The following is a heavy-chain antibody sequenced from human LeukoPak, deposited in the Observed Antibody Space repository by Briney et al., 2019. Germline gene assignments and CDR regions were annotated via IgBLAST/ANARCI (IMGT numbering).Heavy chain of an antibody. J-gene: IGHJ4*02. CDR3: AKGITYCSGGDCSSNYFDF. CDR1: GFTFSSYA. CDR2: ISGSGYST. V-gene: IGHV3-23*01. Sequence: GGSLRLSCAASGFTFSSYAMSWVRQAPGRGLEWVSVISGSGYSTYYADFVKGRFTISRDNSKNTLSLQMNGLRAEDTAQYYCAKGITYCSGGDCSSNYFDFWGQGALVTVSS. D-gene: IGHD2-15*01.